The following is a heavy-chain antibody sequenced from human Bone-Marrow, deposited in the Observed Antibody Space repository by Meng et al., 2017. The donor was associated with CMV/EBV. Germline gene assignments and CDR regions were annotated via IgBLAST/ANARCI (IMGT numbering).Heavy chain of an antibody. CDR3: ARDLYYDFWSGFSDYGMDV. CDR2: IKQDGGEK. D-gene: IGHD3-3*01. Sequence: GESLKISCTASGFTFRDYWMSWVRQAPGKGLEWVANIKQDGGEKYSADSVEGRFTISRDNAEKSLYLQMNNLKVEDTAVYYCARDLYYDFWSGFSDYGMDVWGQGTTVTVSS. V-gene: IGHV3-7*01. J-gene: IGHJ6*02. CDR1: GFTFRDYW.